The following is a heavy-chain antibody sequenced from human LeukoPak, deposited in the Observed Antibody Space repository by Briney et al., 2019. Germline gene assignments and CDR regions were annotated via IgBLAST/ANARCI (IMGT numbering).Heavy chain of an antibody. J-gene: IGHJ4*02. CDR1: GDSVSSNSAA. CDR3: ARATTQLLRYVDY. CDR2: TYYRSKWYN. V-gene: IGHV6-1*01. Sequence: SETLSLTCAISGDSVSSNSAAWDWIRQSPSRGLEWLGRTYYRSKWYNDYAVSVKSRITINPDTSKNQFSLQLNSVTPEDTAVYYCARATTQLLRYVDYWGQGTLVTVSS. D-gene: IGHD1-1*01.